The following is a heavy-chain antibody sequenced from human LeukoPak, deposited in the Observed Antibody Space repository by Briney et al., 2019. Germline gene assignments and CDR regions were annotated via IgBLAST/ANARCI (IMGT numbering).Heavy chain of an antibody. J-gene: IGHJ4*02. D-gene: IGHD3-22*01. CDR2: IYSGGST. CDR3: ARDGYYDSSGYPDY. Sequence: GGSRRLSCTASGFTFGDYAMSRVRQAPGKGLEWVSVIYSGGSTYYADSVKGRFTISRDNSKNTLYLQMNSLRAEDTAVYYCARDGYYDSSGYPDYWGQGTLVTVSS. V-gene: IGHV3-66*01. CDR1: GFTFGDYA.